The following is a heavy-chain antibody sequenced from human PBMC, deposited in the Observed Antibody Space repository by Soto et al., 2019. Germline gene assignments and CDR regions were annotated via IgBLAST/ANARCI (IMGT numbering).Heavy chain of an antibody. D-gene: IGHD6-6*01. CDR1: GFTFSSYW. CDR2: IKQDGSEK. CDR3: ARALPYSSSSMLGY. Sequence: SGGSLRLACAASGFTFSSYWMIWVRQAPGKGLEWVANIKQDGSEKYYVDSVKGRFTIPRDNAKNSLYLQMNSLRAEDTAVYYCARALPYSSSSMLGYWGQGTLVTVSS. J-gene: IGHJ4*02. V-gene: IGHV3-7*01.